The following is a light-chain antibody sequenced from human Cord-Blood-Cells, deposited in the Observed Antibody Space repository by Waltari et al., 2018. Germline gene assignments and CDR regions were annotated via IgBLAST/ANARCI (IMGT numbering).Light chain of an antibody. CDR1: QSVSSY. V-gene: IGKV3-11*01. CDR3: QQRSNWPPVYT. CDR2: DAS. J-gene: IGKJ2*01. Sequence: EIVLTQSPATLSLSPGERATLSCRASQSVSSYLAWYQQKPGQAPRLLIYDASNRATGIPARFSGSGSWTDFTLTISSLEPEDFAVYYCQQRSNWPPVYTFGQGTKLEIK.